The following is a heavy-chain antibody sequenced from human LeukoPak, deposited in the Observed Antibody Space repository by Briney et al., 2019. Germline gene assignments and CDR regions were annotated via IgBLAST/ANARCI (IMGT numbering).Heavy chain of an antibody. V-gene: IGHV3-30-3*01. D-gene: IGHD6-19*01. CDR2: MSYDVSNK. J-gene: IGHJ6*02. CDR3: ARDGQWLVQGEVYYYYGMDV. CDR1: LFTLCSYA. Sequence: GGSPRLSSALPLFTLCSYAMHWVRQAPGNGLEWVAVMSYDVSNKYYAGSVKGRFTISRDNSKNTLYLQMNSLRAEDTAVYYCARDGQWLVQGEVYYYYGMDVWGQGTTVTVSS.